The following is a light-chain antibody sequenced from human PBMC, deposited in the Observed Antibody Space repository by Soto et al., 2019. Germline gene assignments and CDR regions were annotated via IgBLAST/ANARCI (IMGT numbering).Light chain of an antibody. CDR1: QGISSY. Sequence: AIRMTQSPSSFSASTGARVTITCRASQGISSYLAWYQQKPGKAPKLLIYAASTLQSGVPSRFSGSGSGTYFTLTISCLQSEDFATYYCQQYYSYPQTFGQGTKLESK. J-gene: IGKJ2*01. CDR3: QQYYSYPQT. CDR2: AAS. V-gene: IGKV1-8*01.